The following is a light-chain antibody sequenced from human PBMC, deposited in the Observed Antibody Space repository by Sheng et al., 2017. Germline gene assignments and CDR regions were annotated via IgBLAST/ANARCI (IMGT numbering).Light chain of an antibody. CDR3: QQYYSSPMYT. CDR2: AAS. Sequence: DIQMTQSPSSLSASIGDRVTITCRASQGISNSLAWYQQKPGKAPKLLLYAASTLESGVPSRFSGSGSGSDYTLTISSLQPEDFATYFCQQYYSSPMYTLGQGTKLEIK. V-gene: IGKV1-NL1*01. CDR1: QGISNS. J-gene: IGKJ2*01.